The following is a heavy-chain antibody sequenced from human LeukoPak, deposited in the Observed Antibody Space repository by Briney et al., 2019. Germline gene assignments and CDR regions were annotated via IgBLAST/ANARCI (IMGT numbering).Heavy chain of an antibody. Sequence: PSETLSLTCTVSGGSISSGGYYWSWIRQPPGKGLEWIGYIYHSGSTYYNPSLKSRVTISVDRSKNQFSLKLSSVTAADTAVYYCARDPIGGHGDCPYWGQGTLVTVSS. J-gene: IGHJ4*02. CDR3: ARDPIGGHGDCPY. CDR1: GGSISSGGYY. CDR2: IYHSGST. V-gene: IGHV4-30-2*01. D-gene: IGHD2-21*02.